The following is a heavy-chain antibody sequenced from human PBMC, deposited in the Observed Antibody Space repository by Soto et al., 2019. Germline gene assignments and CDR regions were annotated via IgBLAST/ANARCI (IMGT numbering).Heavy chain of an antibody. J-gene: IGHJ6*02. D-gene: IGHD2-2*02. V-gene: IGHV1-46*01. Sequence: GASVKVSCKASGYTFTSYYMHWVRQAPGQGLEWMGIINPSGGSTSYAQKFQGRVTMTRDTSTSTVYMELSSLRSEDTAVYYCARNNYCSSTSCYTELYYYYGMDVWGQGTTVTVSS. CDR1: GYTFTSYY. CDR2: INPSGGST. CDR3: ARNNYCSSTSCYTELYYYYGMDV.